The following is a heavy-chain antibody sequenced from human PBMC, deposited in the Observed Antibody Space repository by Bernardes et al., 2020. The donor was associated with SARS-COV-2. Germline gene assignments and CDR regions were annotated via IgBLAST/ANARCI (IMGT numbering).Heavy chain of an antibody. CDR2: VNHRGTT. J-gene: IGHJ4*02. V-gene: IGHV4-34*01. Sequence: SETLSLTCDVYGESVSGHFWAWIRQPPGKGLEWIGEVNHRGTTSYNPSLKSRVTISIDTSNNQFSLSLRPMTAADTAVYYCARGDVRLVQAPFDCWGQGTPITVSS. CDR1: GESVSGHF. CDR3: ARGDVRLVQAPFDC. D-gene: IGHD3-10*01.